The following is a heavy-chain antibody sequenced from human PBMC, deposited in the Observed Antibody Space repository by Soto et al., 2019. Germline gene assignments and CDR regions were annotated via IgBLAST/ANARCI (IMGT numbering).Heavy chain of an antibody. J-gene: IGHJ4*02. V-gene: IGHV3-23*01. CDR2: ITSIGSTT. CDR3: ARDFRYYDSSGYLLDY. D-gene: IGHD3-22*01. CDR1: GFTFSSFA. Sequence: GGSLRLSCAASGFTFSSFAMSWVRQAPGKGLEWVSLITSIGSTTYYADSVKGRFTISRDNSKNTLYLQMNSLRVEDTAIYHCARDFRYYDSSGYLLDYWGQGTLVTVSS.